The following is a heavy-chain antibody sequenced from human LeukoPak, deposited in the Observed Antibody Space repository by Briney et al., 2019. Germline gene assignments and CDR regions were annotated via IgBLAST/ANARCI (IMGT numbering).Heavy chain of an antibody. J-gene: IGHJ4*02. D-gene: IGHD3-22*01. V-gene: IGHV3-7*01. Sequence: PGGSLRLSCAASGFTFSSYWMSWVRQAPGKGLEWVANIKQDGSGKYYVDSVKGRFTISRDNAKNSLYLQMNSLRAEDTAVYYCARNDYYESLDYWGQGTLVTVSS. CDR1: GFTFSSYW. CDR2: IKQDGSGK. CDR3: ARNDYYESLDY.